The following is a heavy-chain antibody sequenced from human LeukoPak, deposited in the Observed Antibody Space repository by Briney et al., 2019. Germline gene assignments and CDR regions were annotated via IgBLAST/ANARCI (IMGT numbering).Heavy chain of an antibody. D-gene: IGHD4-23*01. V-gene: IGHV4-59*08. CDR1: GGSISSFY. J-gene: IGHJ4*02. CDR3: ARLRSYGGNRGIDY. Sequence: PSETLSLTCTVSGGSISSFYWSWIRQSPGKGLEWIGYIYYSGSTNYNPSLKSRVAISVDTSKNQFSLRLSSVTAADTAIYYCARLRSYGGNRGIDYWGQGTLVAVSS. CDR2: IYYSGST.